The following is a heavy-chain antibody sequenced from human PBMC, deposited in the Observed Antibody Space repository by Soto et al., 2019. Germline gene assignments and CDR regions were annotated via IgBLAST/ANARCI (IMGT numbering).Heavy chain of an antibody. J-gene: IGHJ5*02. CDR1: GASISGFY. V-gene: IGHV4-4*07. Sequence: SETLSLTCTVSGASISGFYWSWIRKSAGKGLEWIGRIYATGTTGYNPSLKSRVMMSVDTSKKQFSLKLRSVTAADTAVYYCVRDGTKTLRDWFDPWGQGISVTVS. D-gene: IGHD1-1*01. CDR2: IYATGTT. CDR3: VRDGTKTLRDWFDP.